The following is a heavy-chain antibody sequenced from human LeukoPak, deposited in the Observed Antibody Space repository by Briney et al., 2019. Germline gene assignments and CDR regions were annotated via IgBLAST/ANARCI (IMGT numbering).Heavy chain of an antibody. Sequence: GGSLRLSCAASGFTFTSYAMSWVRQAPGKGLEWVSTISGSGGNTYYADSVKGRFTISRDNSKNTLYLQMNSLRVEDTAVYYCARGGSPRGFLGYWGQGTLVTVST. CDR2: ISGSGGNT. V-gene: IGHV3-23*01. D-gene: IGHD2-15*01. CDR1: GFTFTSYA. CDR3: ARGGSPRGFLGY. J-gene: IGHJ4*02.